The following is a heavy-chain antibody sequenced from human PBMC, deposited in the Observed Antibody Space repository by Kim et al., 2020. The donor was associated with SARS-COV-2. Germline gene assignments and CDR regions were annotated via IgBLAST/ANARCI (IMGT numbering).Heavy chain of an antibody. CDR3: VKGGWGLIWDY. Sequence: GGSLRLSCTTSGFTFTGHAMSWVRQAPGKGLEWVSSIDGSDGTTYYVDSVKGRFSISRDDSKNTLYLQMSALRADDTAGYYCVKGGWGLIWDYWGQGTLVTVSS. D-gene: IGHD2-21*01. CDR2: IDGSDGTT. CDR1: GFTFTGHA. J-gene: IGHJ4*02. V-gene: IGHV3-23*01.